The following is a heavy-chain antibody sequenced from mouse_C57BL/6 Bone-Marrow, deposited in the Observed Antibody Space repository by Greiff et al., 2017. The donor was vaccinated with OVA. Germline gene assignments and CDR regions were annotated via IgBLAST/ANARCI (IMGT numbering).Heavy chain of an antibody. J-gene: IGHJ4*01. Sequence: VQLQQSGAELARPGASVKLSCKASGYTFTSYGISWVKQRTGQGLEWIGEIYPRSGNTYYNEKFKGKATLTADKSSSTAYMELRSLTSEDAAVYFCARKNWDVGAMDYWGQGTSVTVSS. CDR2: IYPRSGNT. D-gene: IGHD4-1*01. CDR1: GYTFTSYG. CDR3: ARKNWDVGAMDY. V-gene: IGHV1-81*01.